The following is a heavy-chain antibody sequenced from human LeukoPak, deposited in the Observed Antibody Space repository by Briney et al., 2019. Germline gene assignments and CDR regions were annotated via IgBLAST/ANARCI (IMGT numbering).Heavy chain of an antibody. J-gene: IGHJ2*01. Sequence: PSETLSLTCTVSGGSISSYYWIWIRQPAGKELEWIGRIYTSGSTNYNPSLKSRVTMSVDTSKNQFSLKLSSVTAADTAVYYCAGSIAAAGPFDLWGRGTLVTVSS. D-gene: IGHD6-13*01. V-gene: IGHV4-4*07. CDR3: AGSIAAAGPFDL. CDR1: GGSISSYY. CDR2: IYTSGST.